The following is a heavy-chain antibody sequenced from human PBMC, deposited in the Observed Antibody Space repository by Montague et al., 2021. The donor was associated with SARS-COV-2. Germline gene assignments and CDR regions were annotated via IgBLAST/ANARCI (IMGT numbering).Heavy chain of an antibody. CDR3: ARVFPRWLQFDPYFDY. J-gene: IGHJ4*02. D-gene: IGHD5-24*01. CDR2: IYYSGST. Sequence: SETLSLTCTVSSGSISSSSYYWGWIRQPPGKGLEWIGSIYYSGSTYYNPSLKSRVTISVDTSKNQFSLKLSSVTAADTAVYYCARVFPRWLQFDPYFDYWGQGTLVTVSS. CDR1: SGSISSSSYY. V-gene: IGHV4-39*07.